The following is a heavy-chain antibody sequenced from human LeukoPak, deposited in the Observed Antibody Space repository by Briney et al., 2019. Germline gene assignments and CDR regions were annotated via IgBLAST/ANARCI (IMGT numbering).Heavy chain of an antibody. J-gene: IGHJ4*02. CDR2: IYYSGST. CDR1: GGSISSYY. Sequence: PSETLSLTCTVSGGSISSYYWSWIRQPPGKGLEWIGYIYYSGSTNYNPSLKSRVTISVDTSKNQFSLKLSSVTAADTAVYYCARHPPGYSYGPPRVFDYWGRGTLVTVSS. D-gene: IGHD5-18*01. V-gene: IGHV4-59*08. CDR3: ARHPPGYSYGPPRVFDY.